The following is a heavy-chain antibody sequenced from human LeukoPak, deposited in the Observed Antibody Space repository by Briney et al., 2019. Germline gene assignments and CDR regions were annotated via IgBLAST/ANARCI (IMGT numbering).Heavy chain of an antibody. Sequence: SETLSLTCTASGGSISNYARSWIRQSPGKGLEWIGYIYYNGSTNYNPSLQSRVTISVDMSKNQFSLKVTSVTAADTAIYYCAKKGGHFDYWGQGTLVTVSS. CDR1: GGSISNYA. CDR3: AKKGGHFDY. V-gene: IGHV4-59*01. CDR2: IYYNGST. D-gene: IGHD2-15*01. J-gene: IGHJ4*02.